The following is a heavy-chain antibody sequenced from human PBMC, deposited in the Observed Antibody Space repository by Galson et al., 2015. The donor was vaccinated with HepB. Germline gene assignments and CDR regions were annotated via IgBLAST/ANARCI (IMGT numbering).Heavy chain of an antibody. D-gene: IGHD5-12*01. Sequence: SLRLSCAASGFTFSDYYMSWIRQAPGKGLEWVSYISSSSSYTNYADSAKGRFTISRDNAKNSLYLQMNSLRAEDTAVYYCARAVRSGYDFDYWGQGTLVTVSS. CDR2: ISSSSSYT. CDR1: GFTFSDYY. V-gene: IGHV3-11*06. CDR3: ARAVRSGYDFDY. J-gene: IGHJ4*02.